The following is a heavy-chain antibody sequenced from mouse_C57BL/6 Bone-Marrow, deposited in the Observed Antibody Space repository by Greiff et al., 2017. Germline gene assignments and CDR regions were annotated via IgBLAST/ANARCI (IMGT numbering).Heavy chain of an antibody. D-gene: IGHD1-1*01. Sequence: VQLQQSGAELARPGASVKLSCKASGYTFTSYGISWVKQRTGQGLEWIGEIYPRSGNTYYNEKFKGKATLTADKSSSTAYMELRSLKSEDSAVYFCARRNYGSTNWYFDVWGTGTTVTVAS. CDR2: IYPRSGNT. J-gene: IGHJ1*03. CDR1: GYTFTSYG. V-gene: IGHV1-81*01. CDR3: ARRNYGSTNWYFDV.